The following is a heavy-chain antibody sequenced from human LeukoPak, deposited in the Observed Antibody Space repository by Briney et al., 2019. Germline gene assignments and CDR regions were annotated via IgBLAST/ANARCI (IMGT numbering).Heavy chain of an antibody. CDR2: INHSGST. J-gene: IGHJ3*02. Sequence: SETLSLTCAVYGGSFSGYYWSWIRQPPGKGLEWIGEINHSGSTNYNPSLKSRVTISVDTSKNQFSLKLSSVTAADTAVYYCAREDYVWGSYRLDAFDIWGQGTMVTVSS. CDR1: GGSFSGYY. V-gene: IGHV4-34*01. CDR3: AREDYVWGSYRLDAFDI. D-gene: IGHD3-16*02.